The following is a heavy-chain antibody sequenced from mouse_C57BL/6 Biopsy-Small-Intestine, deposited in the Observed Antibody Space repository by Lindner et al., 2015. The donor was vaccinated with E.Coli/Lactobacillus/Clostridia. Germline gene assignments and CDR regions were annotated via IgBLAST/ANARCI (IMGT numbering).Heavy chain of an antibody. V-gene: IGHV1-81*01. Sequence: QLQESGAELARPGASVKLSCKASGYTFTSYGISWVKQRTGQGLEWIGEIYPRSGNTYYNEKFKGKATLTADKSSSTAYMELRSLTSEDSAVYFCAPKGGIYYYGSSAGYFDVWGTGTTVTVSS. CDR1: GYTFTSYG. J-gene: IGHJ1*03. D-gene: IGHD1-1*01. CDR3: APKGGIYYYGSSAGYFDV. CDR2: IYPRSGNT.